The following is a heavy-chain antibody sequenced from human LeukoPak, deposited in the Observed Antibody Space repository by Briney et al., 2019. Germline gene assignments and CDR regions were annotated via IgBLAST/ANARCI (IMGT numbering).Heavy chain of an antibody. J-gene: IGHJ4*02. CDR3: ARAHVRGYYYGFDY. V-gene: IGHV3-66*01. CDR1: GFTVSSNY. D-gene: IGHD3-22*01. CDR2: IYSSGNT. Sequence: GGSLRHSCAASGFTVSSNYMSWVRQAPGQGLEWVSVIYSSGNTYYADSVQGRFTMSRDNPENTLYLQMNSLRAEDTALYYCARAHVRGYYYGFDYWGQGTLDTVSS.